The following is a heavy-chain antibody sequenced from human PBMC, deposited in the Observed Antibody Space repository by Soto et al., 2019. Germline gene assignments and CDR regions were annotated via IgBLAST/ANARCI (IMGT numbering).Heavy chain of an antibody. D-gene: IGHD3-22*01. Sequence: GESLKIFYKGSGYRFTRYWIGWVSQMPGKGLEWMGIFYPGDSDTKYSPSFQGQVTISADTSISTAYVQWSSLKASDSAMYYCASDSSGYYGIFYYCGQGSLVTVSS. CDR1: GYRFTRYW. CDR3: ASDSSGYYGIFYY. V-gene: IGHV5-51*01. J-gene: IGHJ4*02. CDR2: FYPGDSDT.